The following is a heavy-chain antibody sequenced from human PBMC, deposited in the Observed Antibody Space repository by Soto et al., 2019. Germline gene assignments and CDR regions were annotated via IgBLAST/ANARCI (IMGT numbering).Heavy chain of an antibody. V-gene: IGHV3-30*18. D-gene: IGHD1-1*01. CDR3: AKARGANNWANYYGLDV. CDR1: GFIFAKYG. CDR2: ITYEGSNK. J-gene: IGHJ6*02. Sequence: LRLSCAASGFIFAKYGMHWVRQAPGKGLEWVALITYEGSNKYYADAVKGRFTISRDNVENMVSLQLDGLRGEDTAVYYCAKARGANNWANYYGLDVWGQGTTVTASS.